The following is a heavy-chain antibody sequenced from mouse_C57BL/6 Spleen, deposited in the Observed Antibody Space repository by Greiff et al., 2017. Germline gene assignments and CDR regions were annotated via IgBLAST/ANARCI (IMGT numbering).Heavy chain of an antibody. V-gene: IGHV5-4*01. Sequence: EVQVVESGGGLVKPGGSLKLSCAASGFTFSSYAMSWVRQTPEKRLEWVATISDGGSYTYYPDNVKGRFTISRDNAKNNLYLQMSHLKSEDTAMYYCARGRYWYFDVWGTGTTVTVSS. CDR2: ISDGGSYT. CDR3: ARGRYWYFDV. CDR1: GFTFSSYA. J-gene: IGHJ1*03.